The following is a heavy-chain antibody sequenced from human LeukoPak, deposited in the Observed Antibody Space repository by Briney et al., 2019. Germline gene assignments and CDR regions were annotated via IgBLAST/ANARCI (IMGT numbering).Heavy chain of an antibody. CDR1: GGTFSSYA. J-gene: IGHJ3*02. D-gene: IGHD2-2*02. CDR2: IIPIFGTA. V-gene: IGHV1-69*05. Sequence: ASVKVSCKASGGTFSSYAISWVRQAPGQGLEWMGGIIPIFGTANYAQKFQGRVTITTDESTSTAYMELSSLTSEDTAVYYCAKVPAAIEGAFDIWGQGTMVTVSS. CDR3: AKVPAAIEGAFDI.